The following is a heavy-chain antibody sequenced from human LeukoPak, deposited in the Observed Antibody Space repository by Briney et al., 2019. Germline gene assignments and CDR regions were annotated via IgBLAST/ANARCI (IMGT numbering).Heavy chain of an antibody. CDR1: GYTFTSYG. V-gene: IGHV1-18*01. D-gene: IGHD4-17*01. Sequence: ASVKVSRKASGYTFTSYGISWVRQAPGQGLEWMGWISAYNGNTNYAQKLQGRVTMTTDTSTSTAYMELRSLRSDDTAVYYCARDDYGDYEGYFDYWGQGTLVTVSS. J-gene: IGHJ4*02. CDR2: ISAYNGNT. CDR3: ARDDYGDYEGYFDY.